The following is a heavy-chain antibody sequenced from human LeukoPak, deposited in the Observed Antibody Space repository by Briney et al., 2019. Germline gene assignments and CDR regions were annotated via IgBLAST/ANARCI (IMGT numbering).Heavy chain of an antibody. CDR3: AKDQGLRYFDYLDQEGFDY. CDR2: MSGNGDKI. J-gene: IGHJ4*02. Sequence: GGSLRLSCAASGFTFNNYAMSWVRQAPGKGLEWVSGMSGNGDKINYADSVKGRFTISRDSSKNTLYLQMNSLRAEDTAVYYCAKDQGLRYFDYLDQEGFDYWGQGTLVTVSS. V-gene: IGHV3-23*01. D-gene: IGHD3-9*01. CDR1: GFTFNNYA.